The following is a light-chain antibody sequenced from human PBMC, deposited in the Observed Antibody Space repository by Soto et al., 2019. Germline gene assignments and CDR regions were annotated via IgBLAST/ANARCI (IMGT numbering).Light chain of an antibody. CDR2: DVS. CDR3: SSYTSSSTLDV. V-gene: IGLV2-14*01. J-gene: IGLJ1*01. Sequence: QSALTQPASVSGSPGQSITISCTGTSSDGGGYNYVSWYQQHPGKAPKLMIYDVSNRPSGVSNRFSGSKSGNTASLTISGLQAEDEADYYCSSYTSSSTLDVFGTGTQLTVL. CDR1: SSDGGGYNY.